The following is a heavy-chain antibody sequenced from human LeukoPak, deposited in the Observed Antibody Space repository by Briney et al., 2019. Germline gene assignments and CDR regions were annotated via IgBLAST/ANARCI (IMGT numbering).Heavy chain of an antibody. V-gene: IGHV4-61*08. CDR2: FYYTGST. CDR3: ASGQFLVSNDY. J-gene: IGHJ4*02. D-gene: IGHD5/OR15-5a*01. Sequence: SGTLSLTCDVSGGSISSVGWWSWVRQPPGKGLEWIGYFYYTGSTNYNPSLKSRVTISVDTSKNQFSLRLSSVTAADTAVYYCASGQFLVSNDYWGQGILVTVSS. CDR1: GGSISSVGW.